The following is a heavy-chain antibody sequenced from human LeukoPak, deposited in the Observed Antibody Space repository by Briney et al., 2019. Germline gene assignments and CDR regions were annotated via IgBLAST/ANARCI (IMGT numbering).Heavy chain of an antibody. D-gene: IGHD6-19*01. V-gene: IGHV4-34*01. CDR1: GGSFSGYY. J-gene: IGHJ4*02. Sequence: SETLSLTCAVYGGSFSGYYWSWIRQPPGKGLEWIGEINHSGSTNYNPSLKSRVTMSVDTSKNQFSLKLSSVTAADTAVYYCARAGSSGWYREPYYFDYWGQGTLVTVSS. CDR3: ARAGSSGWYREPYYFDY. CDR2: INHSGST.